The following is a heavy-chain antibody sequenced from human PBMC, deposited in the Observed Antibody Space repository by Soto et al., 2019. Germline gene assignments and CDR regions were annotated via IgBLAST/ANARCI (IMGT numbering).Heavy chain of an antibody. D-gene: IGHD2-15*01. V-gene: IGHV1-69*01. CDR1: GGTFSSYA. CDR3: ASTTGGDAFDI. CDR2: IIPIFGTA. Sequence: QVQLVQSGAEVKKPGSSVKVSCKASGGTFSSYAISWVRQAPGQGLEWMGGIIPIFGTANYAQKFQGRGMITADESTSTADMGRSSLRSEDTAVYYCASTTGGDAFDIGGQGTMVSVSS. J-gene: IGHJ3*02.